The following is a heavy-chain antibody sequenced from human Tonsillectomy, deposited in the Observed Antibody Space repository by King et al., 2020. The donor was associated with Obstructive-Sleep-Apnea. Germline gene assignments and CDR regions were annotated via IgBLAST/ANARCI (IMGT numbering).Heavy chain of an antibody. J-gene: IGHJ3*02. CDR1: GFSLYTSGVG. CDR3: AHIMISYGGILRDDAFDI. V-gene: IGHV2-5*05. CDR2: IYWDDDR. D-gene: IGHD3-16*01. Sequence: ITLKESGPTLLNPTQTLTLTCTFSGFSLYTSGVGVAWIRQPPGKALEWLAIIYWDDDRRYGPFLRSRLRIDKDTSKNQVVLTMTNMDPVDSGTYYCAHIMISYGGILRDDAFDIWGQGTVVTVSS.